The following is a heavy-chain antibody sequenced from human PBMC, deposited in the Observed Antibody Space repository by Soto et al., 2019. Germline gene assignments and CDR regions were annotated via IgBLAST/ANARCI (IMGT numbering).Heavy chain of an antibody. V-gene: IGHV1-58*01. J-gene: IGHJ6*02. CDR3: ATGHGDYFYYYYYGMDV. D-gene: IGHD4-17*01. CDR1: GFTFTSSA. Sequence: SVKVSCKASGFTFTSSAVQWVRQARGQRLEWIGWIVVGSGNTNYAQKFQERVTITRDMSTSTAYMELSSLRSEDTAVYYCATGHGDYFYYYYYGMDVWGQGTTVTVSS. CDR2: IVVGSGNT.